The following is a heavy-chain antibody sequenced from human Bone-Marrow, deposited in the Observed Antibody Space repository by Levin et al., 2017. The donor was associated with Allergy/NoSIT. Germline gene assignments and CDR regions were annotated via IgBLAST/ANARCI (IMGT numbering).Heavy chain of an antibody. V-gene: IGHV3-66*01. CDR1: GFTVSSNY. Sequence: PGGSLRLSCAASGFTVSSNYMSWVRQAPGKGLEWVSIIYSNGRTYYADSVKGRFTISRDNSKNTLYLQMNSLRAEDTAVYYCARDGPRASYYYYGMTVWGQGTTVTVSS. CDR3: ARDGPRASYYYYGMTV. J-gene: IGHJ6*02. CDR2: IYSNGRT.